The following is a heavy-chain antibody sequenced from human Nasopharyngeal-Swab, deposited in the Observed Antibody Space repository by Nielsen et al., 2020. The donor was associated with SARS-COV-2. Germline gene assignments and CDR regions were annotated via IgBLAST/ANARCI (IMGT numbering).Heavy chain of an antibody. J-gene: IGHJ4*02. V-gene: IGHV4-34*01. CDR2: INHSGST. CDR3: ARALRGAAAKYYFDY. Sequence: SETLSLTCAVHGGSFSGYYWSWIRQPPGKGLEWIGEINHSGSTNYNPSLKSRVTISVDTSKNQFSLKLSSVTAADTAVYYCARALRGAAAKYYFDYWGQGTLVTVSS. CDR1: GGSFSGYY. D-gene: IGHD6-25*01.